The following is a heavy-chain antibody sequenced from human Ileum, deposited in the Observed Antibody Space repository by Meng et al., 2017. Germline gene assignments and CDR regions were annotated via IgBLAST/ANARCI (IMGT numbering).Heavy chain of an antibody. D-gene: IGHD3-22*01. J-gene: IGHJ4*02. Sequence: SETLSLTCAVYGVSFSGFYWSWIRQSPGKGLEWLGEINHGGGTTYNPSLSSRVTISIDTSKNQFSLNLNSVTAADTALYYCARVDFRGDSRDSSGLGLWGQGTLVTVSS. CDR2: INHGGGT. CDR3: ARVDFRGDSRDSSGLGL. V-gene: IGHV4-34*01. CDR1: GVSFSGFY.